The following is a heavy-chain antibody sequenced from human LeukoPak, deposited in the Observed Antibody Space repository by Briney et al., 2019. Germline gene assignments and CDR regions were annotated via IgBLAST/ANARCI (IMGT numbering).Heavy chain of an antibody. CDR3: ARVLGYSSSSVGWFDP. CDR2: IIPIFGTA. D-gene: IGHD6-13*01. J-gene: IGHJ5*02. Sequence: ASVKVSCKASGGTFSSYAISWVRQAPGQGLEWMGGIIPIFGTANYAQKFQGRVTITADESTSTAYMELSSLRSEDTAVYYCARVLGYSSSSVGWFDPWGQGTLATVSS. CDR1: GGTFSSYA. V-gene: IGHV1-69*01.